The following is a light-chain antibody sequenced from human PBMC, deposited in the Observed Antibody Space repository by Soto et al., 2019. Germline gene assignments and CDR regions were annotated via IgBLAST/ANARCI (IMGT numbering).Light chain of an antibody. CDR2: GAS. CDR1: QAISSY. J-gene: IGKJ4*01. CDR3: QQFNDYPLT. Sequence: DIQLTQSPSFLSASVGDRVTITCRASQAISSYLAWYQQKPGKPPKLLIYGASTLQSDVPSRFSGSGSGTEFTLTVSSLQAEDSATYYCQQFNDYPLTFGGGTKVEIK. V-gene: IGKV1-9*01.